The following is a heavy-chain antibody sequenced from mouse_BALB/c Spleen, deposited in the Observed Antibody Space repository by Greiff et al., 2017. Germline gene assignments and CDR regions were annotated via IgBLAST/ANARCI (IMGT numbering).Heavy chain of an antibody. CDR2: IWTGGGT. Sequence: VKLMESGPGLVAPSQSLSITCTVSGFSLTSYDISWIRQPPGKGLEWLGVIWTGGGTNYNSAFMSRLSISKDNSKSQVFLKMNSLQTDDTAIYYCVREGATSYAMDYWGQGTSVTVSS. D-gene: IGHD3-1*01. V-gene: IGHV2-9-2*01. J-gene: IGHJ4*01. CDR3: VREGATSYAMDY. CDR1: GFSLTSYD.